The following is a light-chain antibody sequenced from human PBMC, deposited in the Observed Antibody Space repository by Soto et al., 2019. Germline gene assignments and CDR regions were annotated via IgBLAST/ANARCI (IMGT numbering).Light chain of an antibody. CDR3: QQYYASSWT. CDR2: AAS. V-gene: IGKV3-20*01. CDR1: QSISSTY. J-gene: IGKJ1*01. Sequence: ELVLTQSPGTLSLSPGERATLSCRASQSISSTYLAWYRQKPGQAPRLLIYAASSRATGIPDRFSGSGSGTDFTLTISRLEPEDFAVYYWQQYYASSWTFGQGTRVEIK.